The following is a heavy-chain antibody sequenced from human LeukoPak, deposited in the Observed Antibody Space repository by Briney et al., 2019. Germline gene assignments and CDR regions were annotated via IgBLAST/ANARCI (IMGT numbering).Heavy chain of an antibody. Sequence: PGGSLRLSCAASGFTVSSNYMSWVRQAPGKGLEWVSVIYSGGSTYYADSVKGRFTISRDNSKNTLYLQMNSLRAEDTAVYYCAREGEGEGYSYGYDYWGQGTLVTVS. CDR1: GFTVSSNY. V-gene: IGHV3-66*01. D-gene: IGHD5-18*01. J-gene: IGHJ4*02. CDR3: AREGEGEGYSYGYDY. CDR2: IYSGGST.